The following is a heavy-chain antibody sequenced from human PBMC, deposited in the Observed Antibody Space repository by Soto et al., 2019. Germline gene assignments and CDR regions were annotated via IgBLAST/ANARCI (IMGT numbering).Heavy chain of an antibody. J-gene: IGHJ6*02. Sequence: SETLSLTCNVSGGSISSYYWSWIRQPPGKGLEWIGYIYYSGSTNYNPSLKSRVTISVDTSRNQFSLKLSSVTAADTAVYYCAKGRSRTIPDVWGQRTTVTVS. CDR2: IYYSGST. CDR3: AKGRSRTIPDV. D-gene: IGHD2-2*01. CDR1: GGSISSYY. V-gene: IGHV4-59*01.